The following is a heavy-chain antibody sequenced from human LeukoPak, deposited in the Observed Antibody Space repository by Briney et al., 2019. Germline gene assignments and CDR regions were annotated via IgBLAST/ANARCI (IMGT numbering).Heavy chain of an antibody. V-gene: IGHV3-66*02. CDR1: GFTVSSNY. Sequence: PGGSLRLSCAASGFTVSSNYTSWVRQAPGKGLEWVSVIYSGGSTYYADSVKGRFTISRDNSKNTLYLQMNSLRAEDTAVYYCAREASGNYEPYYMDVWGKGTTVTVSS. CDR3: AREASGNYEPYYMDV. CDR2: IYSGGST. D-gene: IGHD3-22*01. J-gene: IGHJ6*03.